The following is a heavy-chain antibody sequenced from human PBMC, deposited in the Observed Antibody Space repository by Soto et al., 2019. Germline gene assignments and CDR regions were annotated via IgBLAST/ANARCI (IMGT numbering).Heavy chain of an antibody. CDR2: IYYSGST. J-gene: IGHJ5*02. CDR3: ARQGYCSSNSCYGKVWFDP. CDR1: GGSISSSSYY. V-gene: IGHV4-39*01. Sequence: LSLTCTVSGGSISSSSYYWGWIRQPPGKGLEWIGSIYYSGSTYYNPSLKSRVTISVDTSKNQFSLKLSSVTAADTAVYYCARQGYCSSNSCYGKVWFDPWCQGPLVTLFS. D-gene: IGHD2-2*01.